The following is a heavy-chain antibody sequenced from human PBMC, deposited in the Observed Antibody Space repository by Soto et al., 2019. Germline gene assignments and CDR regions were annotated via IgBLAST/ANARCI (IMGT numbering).Heavy chain of an antibody. CDR2: IWYDGSNK. Sequence: QVPLVESGGGVVQPGRSLRLSCAASGFTFSSYGMHWVRQAPGKGLEWVAVIWYDGSNKYYADSVKGRFTISRDNSKNALCLQMNSRRAEDTAVYYCARDVMVTAMVMWYFDLWGRGTLVTVSS. D-gene: IGHD2-21*02. J-gene: IGHJ2*01. CDR1: GFTFSSYG. V-gene: IGHV3-33*01. CDR3: ARDVMVTAMVMWYFDL.